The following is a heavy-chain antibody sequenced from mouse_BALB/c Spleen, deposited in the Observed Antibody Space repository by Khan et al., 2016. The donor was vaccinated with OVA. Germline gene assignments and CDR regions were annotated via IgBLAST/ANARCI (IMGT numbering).Heavy chain of an antibody. D-gene: IGHD4-1*01. V-gene: IGHV14-1*02. CDR3: ARSGYSAWFAY. CDR1: GFNIKDYY. J-gene: IGHJ3*01. Sequence: QLQQSGAELVRPGALVKLSCKGSGFNIKDYYMHWVKQRPEQGLEWIGWIDPENGNTIYDPKLQGKANITADTSSNTAYLQLSSLESEDTAVYYCARSGYSAWFAYWGQGTLVTVSA. CDR2: IDPENGNT.